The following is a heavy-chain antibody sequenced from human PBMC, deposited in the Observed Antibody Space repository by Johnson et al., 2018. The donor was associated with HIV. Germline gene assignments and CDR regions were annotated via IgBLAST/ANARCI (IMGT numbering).Heavy chain of an antibody. CDR3: TQRLGI. J-gene: IGHJ3*02. V-gene: IGHV3-30-3*01. CDR2: ISYDGGNK. D-gene: IGHD3-22*01. CDR1: GFTFSSYA. Sequence: QVQLVESGGGVVQPGRSLRLSCAASGFTFSSYAMHWVRQAPGKGLEWVAVISYDGGNKYYADSVKGRFTISRDNSKNTLYLQMNSLKTEDTAVYYCTQRLGIWGQGTMVTVSS.